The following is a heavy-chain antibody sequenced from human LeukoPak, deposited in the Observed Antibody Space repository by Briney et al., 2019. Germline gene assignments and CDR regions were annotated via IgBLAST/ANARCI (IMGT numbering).Heavy chain of an antibody. CDR3: ARVSCSGGSCYFDY. J-gene: IGHJ4*02. CDR1: GGSISSSSYY. Sequence: NPSETLSLTCTVSGGSISSSSYYWGWIRQPPGKGLEWIGYIYYSGSTNYNPSLKSRVTISVDTSKNQFSLKLSSVTAADTAVYYCARVSCSGGSCYFDYWGQGTLVTVSS. V-gene: IGHV4-61*05. CDR2: IYYSGST. D-gene: IGHD2-15*01.